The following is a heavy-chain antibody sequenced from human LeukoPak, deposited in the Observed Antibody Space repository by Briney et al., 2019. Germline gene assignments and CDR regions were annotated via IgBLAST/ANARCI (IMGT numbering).Heavy chain of an antibody. Sequence: PGGSRRLSCAASEFTFSSFGMHWVRQAPGKGLEWVTVIWSDGSNKFYADSVKGRFTISRDNSKNTLYLQMNRLRVEDTAMYYCTRDAGATGGYAFDIWGQGTMVTVSS. CDR2: IWSDGSNK. V-gene: IGHV3-33*01. J-gene: IGHJ3*02. CDR1: EFTFSSFG. D-gene: IGHD1-26*01. CDR3: TRDAGATGGYAFDI.